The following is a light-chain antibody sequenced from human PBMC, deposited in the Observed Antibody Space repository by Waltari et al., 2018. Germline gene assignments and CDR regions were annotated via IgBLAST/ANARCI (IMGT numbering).Light chain of an antibody. CDR1: QTVLYSSNNQNY. Sequence: DIVMTQSPDSLAVSLGERATINCKSSQTVLYSSNNQNYLAWSQQKPGQPPKLLIYWASTRESGVPDRFSGSGSGTDFTLTISSLQAEDVAVYYCQQYSTTPLTFGGGTKVEVK. V-gene: IGKV4-1*01. J-gene: IGKJ4*01. CDR3: QQYSTTPLT. CDR2: WAS.